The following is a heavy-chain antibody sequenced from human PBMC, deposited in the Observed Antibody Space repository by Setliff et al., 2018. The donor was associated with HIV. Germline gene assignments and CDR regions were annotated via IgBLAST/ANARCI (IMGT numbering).Heavy chain of an antibody. J-gene: IGHJ3*02. D-gene: IGHD3-22*01. Sequence: GGSLRLSCAASGFTFSNYDMHWVRQPTGKGLEWVSAIGTSGDTYYPGSVKGRFTISRENAENSLYLQMNSLRAGDTAVYYCARGGLYYDSSDKGDAFDIWGQGTMVTVSS. V-gene: IGHV3-13*01. CDR3: ARGGLYYDSSDKGDAFDI. CDR1: GFTFSNYD. CDR2: IGTSGDT.